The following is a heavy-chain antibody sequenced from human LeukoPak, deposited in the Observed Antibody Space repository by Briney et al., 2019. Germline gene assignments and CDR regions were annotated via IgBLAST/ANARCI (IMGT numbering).Heavy chain of an antibody. D-gene: IGHD6-13*01. CDR2: INHSGST. CDR1: GGSFSGYY. CDR3: ARGPSAPRPAAGRRWGVFDP. Sequence: PSETLSLTCAVYGGSFSGYYWSWIRQPPGKGLEWIGEINHSGSTNYNPSLKSRVTISVDTSKNQFSLKLSSVTAADTAVYYCARGPSAPRPAAGRRWGVFDPWGQGTLVTVSS. J-gene: IGHJ5*02. V-gene: IGHV4-34*01.